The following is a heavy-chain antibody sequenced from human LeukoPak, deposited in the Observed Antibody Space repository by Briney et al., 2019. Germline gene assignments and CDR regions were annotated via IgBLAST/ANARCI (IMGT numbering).Heavy chain of an antibody. Sequence: PGGSLRLSCAASGFTFTSYTMSWVRQAPGKGLEWVANIKQDGSEKYYVDSVKGRFTISRDNAKNSLYLQMNSLRAEDTAVYYCARDKGGSAQYGMDVWGQGTTVTVS. CDR1: GFTFTSYT. J-gene: IGHJ6*02. V-gene: IGHV3-7*01. D-gene: IGHD3-10*01. CDR3: ARDKGGSAQYGMDV. CDR2: IKQDGSEK.